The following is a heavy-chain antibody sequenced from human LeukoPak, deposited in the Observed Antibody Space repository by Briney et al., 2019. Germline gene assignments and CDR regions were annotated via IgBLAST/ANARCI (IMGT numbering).Heavy chain of an antibody. J-gene: IGHJ4*02. CDR1: GYTFTGYY. V-gene: IGHV1-2*06. CDR3: ARYKYHFDC. D-gene: IGHD1-14*01. Sequence: ASLKVSCKASGYTFTGYYIHWVRQAPGQGGERMGRLNPKSGGENYGQTFQGRVTMTRDTSTSTAYMERSRVTSDDTAVYYCARYKYHFDCWGQGTLVTVST. CDR2: LNPKSGGE.